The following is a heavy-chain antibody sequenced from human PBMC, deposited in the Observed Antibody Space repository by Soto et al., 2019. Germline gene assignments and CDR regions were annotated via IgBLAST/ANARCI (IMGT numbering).Heavy chain of an antibody. CDR1: GFTFSSYS. CDR2: ISSSSSTI. Sequence: RGSLRLSCAASGFTFSSYSMNWVRQAPGKGLEWVSYISSSSSTIYYADSVKGRFTISRDNAKNSLYLQMNSLRDEDTAVYYCARDRVPYYDILTGPDAFDIWGQGTMVTVSS. CDR3: ARDRVPYYDILTGPDAFDI. D-gene: IGHD3-9*01. V-gene: IGHV3-48*02. J-gene: IGHJ3*02.